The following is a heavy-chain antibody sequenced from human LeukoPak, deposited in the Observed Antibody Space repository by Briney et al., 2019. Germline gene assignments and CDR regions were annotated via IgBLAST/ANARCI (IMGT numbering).Heavy chain of an antibody. CDR2: IYYSGST. CDR1: GGSVSSGSYY. D-gene: IGHD3-10*01. J-gene: IGHJ6*04. Sequence: SETPSLTCTVSGGSVSSGSYYWSWIRQPPGKGLEWIGYIYYSGSTNYNPSLKSRVTISVDTSKNQFSLKLSSVTAADTAVYYCAREGAGSGSFEDYYYYGMDVWGKGTTVTVSS. CDR3: AREGAGSGSFEDYYYYGMDV. V-gene: IGHV4-61*01.